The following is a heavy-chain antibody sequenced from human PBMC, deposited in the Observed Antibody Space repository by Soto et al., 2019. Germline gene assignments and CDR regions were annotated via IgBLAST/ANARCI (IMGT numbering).Heavy chain of an antibody. CDR1: GGSISSGGYY. D-gene: IGHD2-15*01. J-gene: IGHJ6*02. CDR3: AREWWFDYYYYGMAV. Sequence: QVQLQESGPGLVKPSQTLSLTCTVSGGSISSGGYYWSWIRQHPGKGLEWIGYIYYSGSTYYNPSLTIRVTISVDTSKNQSSLKLSSVTAADTAVYYCAREWWFDYYYYGMAVWGQGTTVTVAS. CDR2: IYYSGST. V-gene: IGHV4-31*03.